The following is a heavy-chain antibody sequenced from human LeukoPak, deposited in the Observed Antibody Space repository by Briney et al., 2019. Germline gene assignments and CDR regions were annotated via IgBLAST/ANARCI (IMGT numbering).Heavy chain of an antibody. J-gene: IGHJ4*02. CDR3: ARGLYSYGYRDY. CDR2: INHSGST. V-gene: IGHV4-34*01. Sequence: SETLSLTCAVYGGSFSGYYWSWIRQPPGKGLEWIGEINHSGSTNYNPSLKSRVTISVDTSKNQFSLKLSSVTAADTAVYYCARGLYSYGYRDYWGQGTLVTVSS. CDR1: GGSFSGYY. D-gene: IGHD5-18*01.